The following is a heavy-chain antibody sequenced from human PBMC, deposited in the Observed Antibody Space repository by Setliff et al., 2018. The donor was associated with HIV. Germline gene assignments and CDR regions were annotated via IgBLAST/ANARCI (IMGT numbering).Heavy chain of an antibody. V-gene: IGHV4-39*07. CDR1: GGSISSNYY. D-gene: IGHD6-19*01. CDR3: ARLSSGWYNWFDP. Sequence: SETLSLTCTVSGGSISSNYYWSWIRQPPGKGLEWIGTIYYGGSTYYNAALKSRGSISADTSKNQLSLKVNSVTVADTAVYYCARLSSGWYNWFDPWGQGTLVTVSS. J-gene: IGHJ5*02. CDR2: IYYGGST.